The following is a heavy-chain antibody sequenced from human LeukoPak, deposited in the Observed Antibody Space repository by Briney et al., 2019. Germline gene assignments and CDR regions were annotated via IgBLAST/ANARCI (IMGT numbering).Heavy chain of an antibody. D-gene: IGHD1-1*01. V-gene: IGHV3-48*04. CDR1: GFTFSSYT. J-gene: IGHJ6*03. Sequence: PGGSLRLSCAASGFTFSSYTMNWVRQAPGKGLEWVSYISSSGGTEYYADSVKGRFTISRDNAKNSLYLQMNSPRAEDTAVYYCARVGTSSNYYYYMDVWGKGTTVTVSS. CDR3: ARVGTSSNYYYYMDV. CDR2: ISSSGGTE.